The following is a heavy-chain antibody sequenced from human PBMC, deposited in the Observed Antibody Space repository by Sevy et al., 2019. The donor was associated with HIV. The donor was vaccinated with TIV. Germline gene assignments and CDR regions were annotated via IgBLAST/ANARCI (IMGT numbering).Heavy chain of an antibody. Sequence: GGSLRLSCAASGFTFSSYAMSWVRQAPGKGLEWVSAISGSDGSTYYTDSVKGRFTISRDTSKNTLYLQMNSLRAEDTAVYYCAKDRIFMIGDAFDIWGQGTLVTVSS. D-gene: IGHD3-22*01. V-gene: IGHV3-23*01. CDR3: AKDRIFMIGDAFDI. CDR2: ISGSDGST. CDR1: GFTFSSYA. J-gene: IGHJ3*02.